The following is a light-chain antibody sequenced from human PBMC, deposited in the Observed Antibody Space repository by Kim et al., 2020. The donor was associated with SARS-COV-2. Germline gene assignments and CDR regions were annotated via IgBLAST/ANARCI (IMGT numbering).Light chain of an antibody. CDR1: QSVSTN. V-gene: IGKV3D-15*01. Sequence: VSPGERATLACRASQSVSTNLAWYQQQPGQAPRLLIYGASTRATGIPARFSGSGSGTEFTLTISSLQSEDFAVYYCQQYNTWLITFGQGTRLEIK. CDR3: QQYNTWLIT. J-gene: IGKJ5*01. CDR2: GAS.